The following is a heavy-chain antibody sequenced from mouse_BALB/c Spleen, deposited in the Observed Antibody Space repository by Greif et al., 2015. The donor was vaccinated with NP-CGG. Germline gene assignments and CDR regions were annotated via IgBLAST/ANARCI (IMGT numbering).Heavy chain of an antibody. J-gene: IGHJ2*01. Sequence: EVQRVESGAELVRPGALVKLSCKASGFNINDYYMHWVKQRPEQGLEWIGWIDPENGNTIYDPKFQGKASITADTSSNTAYLQLSSLTSEDTAVYYCARDFDYWGQGTTLTVSS. CDR2: IDPENGNT. CDR1: GFNINDYY. CDR3: ARDFDY. V-gene: IGHV14-1*02.